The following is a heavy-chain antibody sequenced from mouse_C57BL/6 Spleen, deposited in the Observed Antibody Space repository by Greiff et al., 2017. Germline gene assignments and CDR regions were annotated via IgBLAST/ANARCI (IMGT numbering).Heavy chain of an antibody. CDR3: ARGGGKDVRYSMDY. V-gene: IGHV1-9*01. CDR1: GYTFTGYW. CDR2: ILPGSGST. Sequence: QVQLQQSGAELMKPGASVKLSCKATGYTFTGYWIEWVKQRPGHGLEWIGEILPGSGSTNYNEKFKGKATFTADTSSNTAYMQLSSLITEDSAMYYCARGGGKDVRYSMDYWGTGTSVTVSS. J-gene: IGHJ4*01. D-gene: IGHD1-1*02.